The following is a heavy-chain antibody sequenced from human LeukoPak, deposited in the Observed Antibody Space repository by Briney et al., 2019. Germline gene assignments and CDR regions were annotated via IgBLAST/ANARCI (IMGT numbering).Heavy chain of an antibody. V-gene: IGHV1-18*01. D-gene: IGHD6-19*01. CDR2: ISVYNDNT. CDR1: GYSFSRYG. J-gene: IGHJ3*02. Sequence: ASVKVSCKASGYSFSRYGIIWVRQAPGQGLEWMGWISVYNDNTDYGQKLQGRVTMTSDTSTSTAYMELRSLRSDDTAVYYCARRLGDAFDIWGQGTMVTVSS. CDR3: ARRLGDAFDI.